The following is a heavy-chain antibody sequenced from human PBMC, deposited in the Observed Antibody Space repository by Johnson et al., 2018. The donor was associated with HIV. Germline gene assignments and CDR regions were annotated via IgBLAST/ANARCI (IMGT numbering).Heavy chain of an antibody. CDR1: GFTFSNYA. V-gene: IGHV3-74*03. CDR2: IYNDGSRT. D-gene: IGHD2-21*01. CDR3: AKVDCGGDTCAGYDAFDL. J-gene: IGHJ3*01. Sequence: VQLVESGGGVVQPGRSLRLSCAASGFTFSNYAMHWVRQVPGKRPVWVARIYNDGSRTTYADSVRGRFTISRDNAKYTVDLQMNSLRVEDTAVYYCAKVDCGGDTCAGYDAFDLWGQGTLVTVSS.